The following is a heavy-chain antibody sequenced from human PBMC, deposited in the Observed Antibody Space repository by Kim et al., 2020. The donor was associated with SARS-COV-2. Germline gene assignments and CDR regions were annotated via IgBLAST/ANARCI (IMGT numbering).Heavy chain of an antibody. J-gene: IGHJ6*02. V-gene: IGHV1-3*01. D-gene: IGHD3-16*01. Sequence: ASVKVSCKASGYTFTSHVIHWVRQAPGQSLEWMGWINVGNGQADYSHNLQGRITITRDTSATTVYMELSSLTSDDTSIYYCARDLDLDYGFYYYGMDVWGQGTTVTVSS. CDR3: ARDLDLDYGFYYYGMDV. CDR1: GYTFTSHV. CDR2: INVGNGQA.